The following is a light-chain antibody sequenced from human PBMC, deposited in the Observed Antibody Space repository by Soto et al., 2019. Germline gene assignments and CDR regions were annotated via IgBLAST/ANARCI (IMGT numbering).Light chain of an antibody. Sequence: EIVLTQSPATLSLSPGERATLSCRVSQSVSTYLVWYQQKPGQAPRLLITDASKRATGIPARFSGSGSGTDFTLTISSLEPEAFAVHYCQQRYSSPTFGQGTKVEIK. V-gene: IGKV3-11*01. CDR2: DAS. CDR1: QSVSTY. J-gene: IGKJ1*01. CDR3: QQRYSSPT.